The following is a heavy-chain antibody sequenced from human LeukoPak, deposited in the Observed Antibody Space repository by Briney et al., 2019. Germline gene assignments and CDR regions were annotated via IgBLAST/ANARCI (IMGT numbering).Heavy chain of an antibody. D-gene: IGHD1-1*01. Sequence: SETLSLTCTVSGGSISSSSYYWGWIRQPPGKGLEWIASIYYSGSTYYNPSLNSRVTISVDTSKNQFSLKLSSVTAADTAVYYCARLTLNWLFDYWGQGTLVTVSS. CDR3: ARLTLNWLFDY. CDR1: GGSISSSSYY. CDR2: IYYSGST. V-gene: IGHV4-39*01. J-gene: IGHJ4*02.